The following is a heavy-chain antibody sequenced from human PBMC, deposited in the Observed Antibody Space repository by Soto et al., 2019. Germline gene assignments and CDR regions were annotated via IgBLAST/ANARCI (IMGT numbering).Heavy chain of an antibody. J-gene: IGHJ6*02. D-gene: IGHD3-10*01. CDR2: IIPIFGTA. V-gene: IGHV1-69*13. Sequence: SVEVTCKESGGTFSSYAISWVRQAHGQGLEWMGGIIPIFGTANYAQKFQGRVTITADESTSTAYMELSSLRSEDTAVYYCARDFWVRGPPDYYYGMDVWGQGTTVTLSS. CDR1: GGTFSSYA. CDR3: ARDFWVRGPPDYYYGMDV.